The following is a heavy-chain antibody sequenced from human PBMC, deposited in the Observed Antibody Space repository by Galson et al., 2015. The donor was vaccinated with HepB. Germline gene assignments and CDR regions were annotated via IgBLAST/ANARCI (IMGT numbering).Heavy chain of an antibody. Sequence: YAISGDSVSRNGAAWNWIRQSPSRGLEWLGRTYYRSKWYYDYAVSVKSRIAINPDTSKNQFSLQLNSVTPEDTAMYYCAHGRANAYDVWGQGTMVTVSS. CDR1: GDSVSRNGAA. V-gene: IGHV6-1*01. CDR3: AHGRANAYDV. CDR2: TYYRSKWYY. D-gene: IGHD1-26*01. J-gene: IGHJ3*01.